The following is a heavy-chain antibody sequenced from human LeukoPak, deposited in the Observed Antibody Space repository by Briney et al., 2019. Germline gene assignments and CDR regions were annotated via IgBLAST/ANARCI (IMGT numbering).Heavy chain of an antibody. D-gene: IGHD2-15*01. CDR1: GGSISSYY. CDR3: AREEGYCSGGSCYDYFDY. CDR2: IYTSGST. Sequence: PSETLSLTCTVSGGSISSYYWSWIRQPAGRGLEWIGRIYTSGSTNYNPSLKSRVTMSVDTSKNQFSLKLSSVTAADTAVYYRAREEGYCSGGSCYDYFDYWGQGTLVTVSS. J-gene: IGHJ4*02. V-gene: IGHV4-4*07.